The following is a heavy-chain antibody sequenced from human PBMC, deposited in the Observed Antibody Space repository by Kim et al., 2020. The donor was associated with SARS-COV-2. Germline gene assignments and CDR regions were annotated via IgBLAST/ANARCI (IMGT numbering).Heavy chain of an antibody. D-gene: IGHD2-15*01. CDR3: ARDCSGGSCYSGLAY. CDR1: GFTFSSYS. J-gene: IGHJ4*02. V-gene: IGHV3-21*01. CDR2: ISSSSSYI. Sequence: GGSLRLSCAASGFTFSSYSMNWVRQAPGKGLEWVSSISSSSSYIYYADSVKGRFTISRDNAKNSLYLQMNSLRAEDTAVYYCARDCSGGSCYSGLAYWGQGTLVTVSS.